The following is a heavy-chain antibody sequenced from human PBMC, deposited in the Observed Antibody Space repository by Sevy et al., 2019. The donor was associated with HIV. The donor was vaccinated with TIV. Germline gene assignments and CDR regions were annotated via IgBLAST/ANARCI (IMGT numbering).Heavy chain of an antibody. CDR3: AGAGTGGYRAYFDY. CDR1: EFTVSSSY. V-gene: IGHV3-53*01. CDR2: LYSGGST. D-gene: IGHD7-27*01. Sequence: GGSLRLSCAASEFTVSSSYMSWVRQAPGKGLEWVSILYSGGSTYYAASVKGRFAVSRDNSKNTLYLQMNSLRAEDTAVYYCAGAGTGGYRAYFDYWGQGTLVTVSS. J-gene: IGHJ4*02.